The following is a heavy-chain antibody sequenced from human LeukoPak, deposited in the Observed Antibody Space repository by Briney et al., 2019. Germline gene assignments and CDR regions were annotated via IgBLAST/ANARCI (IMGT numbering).Heavy chain of an antibody. Sequence: GESLKISCKGSGYSFATSWIGWVRQMPGKGLEWMGSIYPDDSDSRYSPSFEGQVIFSVDKSISTAYLQWSSLKASDTAIYYCARGAYGSGSSYNYYGMDVWGQGTPVTVSS. CDR1: GYSFATSW. J-gene: IGHJ6*02. V-gene: IGHV5-51*01. CDR3: ARGAYGSGSSYNYYGMDV. D-gene: IGHD3-10*01. CDR2: IYPDDSDS.